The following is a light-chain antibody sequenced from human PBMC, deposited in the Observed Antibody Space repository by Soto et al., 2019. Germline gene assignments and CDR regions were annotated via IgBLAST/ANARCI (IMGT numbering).Light chain of an antibody. CDR1: SSDVGSYNL. J-gene: IGLJ2*01. CDR2: EGS. Sequence: QSALTQPASVSGSPGQSITISCTGTSSDVGSYNLVSWYQQHPGKAPKLMIYEGSKRPSGVSNRFSGSKSGNTASLTISGLKGEDEADYYCCSYAGSSLVFGGGTKVTVL. V-gene: IGLV2-23*01. CDR3: CSYAGSSLV.